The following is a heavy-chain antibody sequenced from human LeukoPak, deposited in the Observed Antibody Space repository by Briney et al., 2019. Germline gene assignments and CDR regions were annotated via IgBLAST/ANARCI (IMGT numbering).Heavy chain of an antibody. CDR1: GVSFNDYN. CDR2: INHSGYT. D-gene: IGHD4-17*01. J-gene: IGHJ4*02. Sequence: SETLSLTCAVSGVSFNDYNWSWVHQTPGKGLEWIGEINHSGYTNDSPSLKSRVTISIDTSRKQFSLNLRSVTVADTGIYYCTRMTTGHDYWGQGTLVTVSS. V-gene: IGHV4-34*01. CDR3: TRMTTGHDY.